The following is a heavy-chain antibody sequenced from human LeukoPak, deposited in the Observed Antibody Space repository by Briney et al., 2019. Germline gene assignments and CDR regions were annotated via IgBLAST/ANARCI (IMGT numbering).Heavy chain of an antibody. J-gene: IGHJ5*02. Sequence: SETLSLTCTVSGGSISSYYWSWIRQPPGKGLEWIGYIYYSGSTNYNPSLKSRVTISVDTSKNQFSLKLSSVTAADTAVYYCARESTTGTTGPWGQGTLVTVSS. CDR3: ARESTTGTTGP. V-gene: IGHV4-59*01. CDR2: IYYSGST. D-gene: IGHD1-1*01. CDR1: GGSISSYY.